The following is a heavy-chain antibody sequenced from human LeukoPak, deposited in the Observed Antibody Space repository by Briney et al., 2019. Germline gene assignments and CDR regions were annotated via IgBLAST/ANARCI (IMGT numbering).Heavy chain of an antibody. Sequence: SETLSLTCTVSGGSISSYYWSWIRQPAGKGLEWIGRIYTSGSTNYNPSLKSRVTMSVDASKNQFSLKLSSVTAADTAVYYCARGGRFLEWLDAFDIWGQGTMVTVSS. J-gene: IGHJ3*02. D-gene: IGHD3-3*01. CDR3: ARGGRFLEWLDAFDI. CDR1: GGSISSYY. V-gene: IGHV4-4*07. CDR2: IYTSGST.